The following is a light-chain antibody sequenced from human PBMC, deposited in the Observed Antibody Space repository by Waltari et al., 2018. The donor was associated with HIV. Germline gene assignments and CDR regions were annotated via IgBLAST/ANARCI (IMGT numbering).Light chain of an antibody. V-gene: IGLV3-1*01. CDR1: KLGDKY. CDR2: EDI. J-gene: IGLJ2*01. Sequence: SYELTQPPSVSVAPGQTATITCSGHKLGDKYVSWFQQKPGQYPVLVFFEDIRRSPGIPERFSGSNSGNTVTLTISETQPMDEAYYYCQAWDNSLGVFGGGTKLTVL. CDR3: QAWDNSLGV.